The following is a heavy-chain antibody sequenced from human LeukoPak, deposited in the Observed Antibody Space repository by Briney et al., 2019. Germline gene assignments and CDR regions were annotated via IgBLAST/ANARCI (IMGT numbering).Heavy chain of an antibody. CDR2: ISSSSSYI. Sequence: TGGSLRLSCAASGFTFSSYWMHWVRQAPGKGLEWVSSISSSSSYIYYADSVKGRFTISRDNAKNSLYLQMNSLRAEDTAVYYCARVATGVSCGGDCYVPDIDYWGQGTLVTVSS. V-gene: IGHV3-21*01. D-gene: IGHD2-21*02. CDR3: ARVATGVSCGGDCYVPDIDY. CDR1: GFTFSSYW. J-gene: IGHJ4*02.